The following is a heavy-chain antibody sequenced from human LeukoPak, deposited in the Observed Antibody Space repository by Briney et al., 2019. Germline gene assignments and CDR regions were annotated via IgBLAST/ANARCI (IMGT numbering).Heavy chain of an antibody. CDR3: ARDPRSFADYYYYYMDV. J-gene: IGHJ6*03. V-gene: IGHV3-11*04. Sequence: PGGSLRLSCAASGFTFSDYFMTWIRQAPGKGLEWVSYISSSGSTIYYADSVQGRFTISRDNAKNSLYLQMNSLRAEDTAVYYCARDPRSFADYYYYYMDVWGKGTTVTVSS. CDR1: GFTFSDYF. CDR2: ISSSGSTI. D-gene: IGHD3-9*01.